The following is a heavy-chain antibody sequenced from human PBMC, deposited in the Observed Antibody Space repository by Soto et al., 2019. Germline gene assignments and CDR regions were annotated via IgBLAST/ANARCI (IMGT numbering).Heavy chain of an antibody. CDR3: ARMGPRAARPSY. CDR1: GFTFSDYD. CDR2: VSSSGTTT. V-gene: IGHV3-11*01. Sequence: PGGSLRLSCAASGFTFSDYDMSWIRQAPGKGLEWVSFVSSSGTTTYYADSVKGRFTISRDNAKNSLYLQMNSLRAEDTAVFYSARMGPRAARPSYWGQGTLVTVSS. D-gene: IGHD6-6*01. J-gene: IGHJ4*02.